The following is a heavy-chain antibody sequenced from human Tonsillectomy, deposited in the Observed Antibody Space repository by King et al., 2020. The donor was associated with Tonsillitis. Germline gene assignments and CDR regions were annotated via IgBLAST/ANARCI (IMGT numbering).Heavy chain of an antibody. J-gene: IGHJ4*02. CDR1: GFTFSTYA. V-gene: IGHV3-23*04. Sequence: VQLVESGGGLVQPGGSLRLSCAASGFTFSTYAMSWVRQAPGKGLEWVSTIIGSGTSTFYADSVKARFTISRDNSKNTLYLQMNSLRAEDTAVYYCAKCRGDYFDFWGQGTLVTVSS. CDR2: IIGSGTST. CDR3: AKCRGDYFDF. D-gene: IGHD3-10*01.